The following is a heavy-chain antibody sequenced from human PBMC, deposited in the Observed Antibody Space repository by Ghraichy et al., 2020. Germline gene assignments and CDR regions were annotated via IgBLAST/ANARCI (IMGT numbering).Heavy chain of an antibody. J-gene: IGHJ3*02. CDR3: ARGGYHDSFAI. V-gene: IGHV4-59*01. CDR2: IYYSGST. CDR1: GGSISSYY. Sequence: SETLSLTCTVSGGSISSYYWSWVRQPPGKGLEWIGYIYYSGSTNYNPSLKSRVTISIDTSKNQFSLKLSSVTAADTAVYYCARGGYHDSFAIWGQGTMVTVSP. D-gene: IGHD3-16*01.